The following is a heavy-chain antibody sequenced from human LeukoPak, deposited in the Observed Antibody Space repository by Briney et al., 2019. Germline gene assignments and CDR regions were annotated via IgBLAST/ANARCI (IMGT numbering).Heavy chain of an antibody. CDR2: ISWNSGSI. D-gene: IGHD3-22*01. J-gene: IGHJ4*02. CDR1: GFNYDDYA. Sequence: GGSLRLSCAASGFNYDDYAMHWVRQAPGKGLEWVSGISWNSGSIGYADSVKGRFTISRDNAKNSLYLQMNSLRAEDTALYYCARANYEGGLGFDYWGQGTLVTVSS. V-gene: IGHV3-9*01. CDR3: ARANYEGGLGFDY.